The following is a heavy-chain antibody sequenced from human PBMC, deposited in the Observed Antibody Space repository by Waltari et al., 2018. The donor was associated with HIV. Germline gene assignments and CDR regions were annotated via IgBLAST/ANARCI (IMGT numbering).Heavy chain of an antibody. CDR3: AREEGGGLDV. V-gene: IGHV3-53*02. J-gene: IGHJ6*02. CDR1: GFTVATNY. CDR2: IFTGGTT. Sequence: EVQLVETGGGLIQPGGSLRLPCVVSGFTVATNYMSWGRQAPGKGLEWVSVIFTGGTTYYTDSVKGRFTISRDNRKNTLYLQMSSLRDEDTAVYYCAREEGGGLDVWGQGTTVTVS.